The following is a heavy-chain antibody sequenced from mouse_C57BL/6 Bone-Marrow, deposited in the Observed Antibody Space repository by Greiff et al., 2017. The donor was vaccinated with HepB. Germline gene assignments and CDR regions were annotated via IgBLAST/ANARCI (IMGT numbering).Heavy chain of an antibody. J-gene: IGHJ3*01. Sequence: DVMLVESGGGLVKPGGSLKLSCAASGFTFSSYAMSWVRQTPEKRLEWVATISDGGSYTYYPDNVKGRFTISRDNAKNNLYLQMSHLKSEDTAMYYCAREGGGTWFAYWGQGTLVTVSA. V-gene: IGHV5-4*01. CDR2: ISDGGSYT. CDR3: AREGGGTWFAY. CDR1: GFTFSSYA.